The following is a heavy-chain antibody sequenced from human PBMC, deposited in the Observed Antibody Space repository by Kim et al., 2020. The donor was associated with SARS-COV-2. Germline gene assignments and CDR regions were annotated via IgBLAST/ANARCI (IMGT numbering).Heavy chain of an antibody. CDR3: ARLRYFDWLSPQVDY. J-gene: IGHJ4*02. CDR1: GYSFTSYW. CDR2: IDPSDSYT. Sequence: GESLKISCKGSGYSFTSYWISWVRQMPGKGLEWMGRIDPSDSYTNYSPSFQGHVTISADKSISTAYLQWSSLKASDTAMYYCARLRYFDWLSPQVDYWGQGTLVTVSS. V-gene: IGHV5-10-1*01. D-gene: IGHD3-9*01.